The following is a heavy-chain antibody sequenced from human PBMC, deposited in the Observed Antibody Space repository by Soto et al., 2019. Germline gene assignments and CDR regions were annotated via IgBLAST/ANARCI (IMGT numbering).Heavy chain of an antibody. V-gene: IGHV3-53*01. J-gene: IGHJ3*02. CDR1: GFTVSSNY. D-gene: IGHD2-2*01. CDR2: IYSGGST. Sequence: GGSLRLSCAASGFTVSSNYMSWVRQAPGKGLEWVSVIYSGGSTYYADSVKGRFTISRDNSKNTLYLQMNSLRAEDTAVYYCARGTLKPSRAGDAFDIWGQGTMVTVSS. CDR3: ARGTLKPSRAGDAFDI.